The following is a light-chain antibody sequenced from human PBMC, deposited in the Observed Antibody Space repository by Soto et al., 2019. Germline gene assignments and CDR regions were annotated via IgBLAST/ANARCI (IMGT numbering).Light chain of an antibody. J-gene: IGKJ5*01. Sequence: DLQMTQSPSSLSASVGDRVTITCQASQDINNYLKWYQQKPEKAPKLLIYDASNMETGVPSRFSGSGSGTDFTLTISSLQPEDIATYYCQQYDNLPITFGQGTRLEIK. CDR1: QDINNY. CDR3: QQYDNLPIT. V-gene: IGKV1-33*01. CDR2: DAS.